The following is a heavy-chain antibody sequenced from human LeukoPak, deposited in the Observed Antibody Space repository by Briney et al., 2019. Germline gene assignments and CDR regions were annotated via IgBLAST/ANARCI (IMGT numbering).Heavy chain of an antibody. D-gene: IGHD3-10*01. Sequence: SETLSLTCTVSGGSISSSTYYWGWIRQPPGRGLEWIGTIYYRGSTYYNPSLKSRVTISVDTSNNQFSLRLSSVTAADTAVYYCAILGTGSSWGQATLATVSS. V-gene: IGHV4-39*01. CDR3: AILGTGSS. J-gene: IGHJ5*02. CDR2: IYYRGST. CDR1: GGSISSSTYY.